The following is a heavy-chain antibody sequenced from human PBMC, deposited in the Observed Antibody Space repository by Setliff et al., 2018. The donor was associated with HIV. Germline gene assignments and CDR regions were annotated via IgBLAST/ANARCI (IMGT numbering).Heavy chain of an antibody. V-gene: IGHV3-53*01. J-gene: IGHJ4*02. CDR3: AKGSGFYDY. D-gene: IGHD3-22*01. CDR1: GFTVSSNY. Sequence: GGSLRLSCTVSGFTVSSNYMTWVRQAPGKGLEWVALMYDGGSTYYADSVKGRFTITRDISENTLDLQMNSLRVDDTAVYYCAKGSGFYDYWGQGTLVTVS. CDR2: MYDGGST.